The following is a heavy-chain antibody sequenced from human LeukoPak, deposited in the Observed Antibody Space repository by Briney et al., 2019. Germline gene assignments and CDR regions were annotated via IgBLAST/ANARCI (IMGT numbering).Heavy chain of an antibody. CDR3: ARDRFHSSGWYDY. Sequence: AGGSLRLSCAASGFTFSNYAMSWVRQAPGKGLEWIGEINHSGSTNYNPSLKSRVTISVDTSKNQFSLKLSSVTAADTAVYYCARDRFHSSGWYDYWGQGTLVTVSS. J-gene: IGHJ4*02. D-gene: IGHD6-19*01. CDR2: INHSGST. CDR1: GFTFSNYA. V-gene: IGHV4-34*01.